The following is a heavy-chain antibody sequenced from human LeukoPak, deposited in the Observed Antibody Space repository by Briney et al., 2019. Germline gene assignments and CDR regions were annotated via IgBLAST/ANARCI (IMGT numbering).Heavy chain of an antibody. D-gene: IGHD5-12*01. Sequence: GASVKVSCKASGYTFTSYAMNWVRQAPGQRLEWMGWINAGNGNTKYSQKFQGRVTITRDTSASTAYMELSSLRSEDTAVYYCARAKRGGYSGYDYYGMDVWGQGTTVTVSS. CDR1: GYTFTSYA. V-gene: IGHV1-3*01. J-gene: IGHJ6*02. CDR2: INAGNGNT. CDR3: ARAKRGGYSGYDYYGMDV.